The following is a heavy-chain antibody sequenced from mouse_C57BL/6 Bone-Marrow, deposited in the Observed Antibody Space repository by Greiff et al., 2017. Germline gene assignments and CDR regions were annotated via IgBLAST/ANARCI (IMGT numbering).Heavy chain of an antibody. CDR1: GYTFTDYY. J-gene: IGHJ3*01. D-gene: IGHD3-2*02. CDR2: INPNNGST. Sequence: EVQLQQSGPELVKPGASVKISCKASGYTFTDYYMNWVKQSHGKSLEWIGDINPNNGSTSYNQKFKGKATLTVDKSSSTAYMELRILTSDDSAVYDCARDSSGYSPFAYWGQGTLVTVSA. CDR3: ARDSSGYSPFAY. V-gene: IGHV1-26*01.